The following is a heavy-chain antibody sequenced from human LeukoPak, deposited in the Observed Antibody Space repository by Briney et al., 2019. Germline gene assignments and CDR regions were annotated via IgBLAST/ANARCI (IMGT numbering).Heavy chain of an antibody. CDR1: GFAFSSYA. CDR2: ISSTGSYI. J-gene: IGHJ4*02. CDR3: GREVPGGATILDY. V-gene: IGHV3-21*01. D-gene: IGHD1-26*01. Sequence: GSLRLSCAASGFAFSSYAMNLVRQAPGNGLELVSSISSTGSYIYYADSVEGRFTISRDNTKNSLYLQMNSLRAEDTAVYYCGREVPGGATILDYWGQGTLVTVSS.